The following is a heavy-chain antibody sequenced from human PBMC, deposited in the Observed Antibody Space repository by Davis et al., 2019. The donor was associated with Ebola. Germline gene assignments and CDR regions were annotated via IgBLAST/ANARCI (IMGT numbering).Heavy chain of an antibody. CDR2: IDWDDDK. V-gene: IGHV2-70*01. Sequence: SGHTLVHPTQTLTLTCTFSGFSLRTSGLCVRWIRQPPGKALEWLAPIDWDDDKYYSTSLKTRLTISKDTSKNQVVLTMTNMDPVDTATYYCARTLGYYYYGMDVWGQGTTVTVSA. CDR1: GFSLRTSGLC. D-gene: IGHD3-16*01. J-gene: IGHJ6*01. CDR3: ARTLGYYYYGMDV.